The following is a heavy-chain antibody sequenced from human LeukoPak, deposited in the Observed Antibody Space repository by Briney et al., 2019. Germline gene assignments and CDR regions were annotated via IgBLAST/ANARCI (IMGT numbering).Heavy chain of an antibody. D-gene: IGHD5-24*01. J-gene: IGHJ4*02. CDR1: VYTFTSYD. CDR3: AGGPSSGRWLLPLVY. V-gene: IGHV1-69*13. CDR2: IIPIFGTA. Sequence: EASVKVSCKASVYTFTSYDINWVRQAPGQGLEWMGGIIPIFGTANYAQKFQGRVTITADESTSTAYMELSSLRSEDTAVYYCAGGPSSGRWLLPLVYWGQGTLVTVSS.